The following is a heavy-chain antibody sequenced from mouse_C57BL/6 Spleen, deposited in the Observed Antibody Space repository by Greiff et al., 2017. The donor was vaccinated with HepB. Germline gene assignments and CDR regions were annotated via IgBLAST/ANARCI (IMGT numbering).Heavy chain of an antibody. CDR2: IYPRSGNT. CDR1: GYTFTSYG. CDR3: AIYDGYLYAMDD. D-gene: IGHD2-3*01. J-gene: IGHJ4*01. V-gene: IGHV1-81*01. Sequence: QVQLKESGAELARPGASVKLSCKASGYTFTSYGISWVKQRTGQGLEWIGEIYPRSGNTYYNEKFKGKATLTADKSSSTAYMELRSLTSEDSAVYFCAIYDGYLYAMDDWGQGTSVTVSS.